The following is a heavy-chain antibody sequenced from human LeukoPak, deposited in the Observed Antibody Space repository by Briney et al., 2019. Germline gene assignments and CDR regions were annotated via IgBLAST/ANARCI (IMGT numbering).Heavy chain of an antibody. V-gene: IGHV1-18*01. J-gene: IGHJ3*02. CDR3: AREGAHCSNTSCQRAFDI. CDR2: ISTDNGNT. Sequence: RASVKVSCKASGYTFTSYGISWVRQAPGQGLEWMGWISTDNGNTNYAQKLQGRVTMTTDTSTSTAYMELRSLRSDDTAVYYCAREGAHCSNTSCQRAFDIWGQGTMVTVSS. D-gene: IGHD2-2*01. CDR1: GYTFTSYG.